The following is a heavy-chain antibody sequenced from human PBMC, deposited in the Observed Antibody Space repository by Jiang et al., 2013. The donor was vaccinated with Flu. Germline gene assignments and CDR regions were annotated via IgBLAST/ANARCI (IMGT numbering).Heavy chain of an antibody. D-gene: IGHD3-10*01. Sequence: GLVKPSETLSLTCTVSGGSISSYYWSWIRQPPGKGLEWIGYIYYSGSTNYNPSLKSRVTISVDTSKNQFSLKLSSVTAADTAVYYCARAISPGSYFDYWGQGTLVTVSS. J-gene: IGHJ4*02. CDR3: ARAISPGSYFDY. V-gene: IGHV4-59*01. CDR1: GGSISSYY. CDR2: IYYSGST.